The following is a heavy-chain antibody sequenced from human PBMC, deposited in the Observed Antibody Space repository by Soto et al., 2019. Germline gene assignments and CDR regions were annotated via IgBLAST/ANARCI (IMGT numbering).Heavy chain of an antibody. V-gene: IGHV2-5*02. Sequence: QITLKESGPTLVKPTQTLTLTCTFSGFSLSTSGVGVNWIRQPPGNALEWLALIYWDDDKRYSPSLKNRLTITKDTSKNRVVLTMTNMDPVDTATYYCAHSPPPTVTTSAEYFQHWGQGTLVTVSS. CDR2: IYWDDDK. J-gene: IGHJ1*01. CDR3: AHSPPPTVTTSAEYFQH. CDR1: GFSLSTSGVG. D-gene: IGHD4-17*01.